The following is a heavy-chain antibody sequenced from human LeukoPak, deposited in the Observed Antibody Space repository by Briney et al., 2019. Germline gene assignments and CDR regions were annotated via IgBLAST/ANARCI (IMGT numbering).Heavy chain of an antibody. CDR2: IYTSGST. CDR1: GGSISSYY. J-gene: IGHJ3*02. CDR3: ARALDDSSGYDPLALGAFDI. V-gene: IGHV4-4*07. Sequence: SETLSLTCTVSGGSISSYYWSWIRQPAGKGLEWIGRIYTSGSTNYNPSLKSRVTMSVGTSKNQFSLKLSSVTAADTAVYYCARALDDSSGYDPLALGAFDIWGQGTMVTVSS. D-gene: IGHD3-22*01.